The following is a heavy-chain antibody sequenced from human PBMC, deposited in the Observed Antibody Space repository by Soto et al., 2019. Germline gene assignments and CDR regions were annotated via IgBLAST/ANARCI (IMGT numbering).Heavy chain of an antibody. J-gene: IGHJ4*02. CDR2: IKHDTSEA. V-gene: IGHV3-7*03. D-gene: IGHD3-16*02. CDR1: GFKFSNYW. Sequence: VGSLRLSCAASGFKFSNYWMSWVRQAPGKGLEWVGNIKHDTSEAHYADSVKGRFTITRDNIKNFLFLQMNGLRADDTASYYCARDGLLFSGPYRPSRFDYWGLGTLVTVSS. CDR3: ARDGLLFSGPYRPSRFDY.